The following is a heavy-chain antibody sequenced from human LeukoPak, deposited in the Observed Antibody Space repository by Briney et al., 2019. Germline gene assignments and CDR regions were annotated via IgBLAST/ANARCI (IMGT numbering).Heavy chain of an antibody. CDR3: ARHGNWGSYWYFDL. J-gene: IGHJ2*01. CDR2: IYHSGST. Sequence: SETLSLTCAVSGGSISSGGYSWSWIRQPPGKGLEWIGYIYHSGSTYYNPSLKSRVTISVDRSKNQFSLKLSSVTAADTAVYYCARHGNWGSYWYFDLWGRGTLVTVSS. D-gene: IGHD7-27*01. CDR1: GGSISSGGYS. V-gene: IGHV4-30-2*01.